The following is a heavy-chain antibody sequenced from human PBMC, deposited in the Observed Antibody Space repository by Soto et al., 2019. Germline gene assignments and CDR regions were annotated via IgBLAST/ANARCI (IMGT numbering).Heavy chain of an antibody. V-gene: IGHV1-18*01. CDR2: ISAYNGNT. J-gene: IGHJ6*02. Sequence: QVQLVQSGGEVKKPGASVKVSCKTSGYSFTTYGISWVRQAPGQGLEWMGWISAYNGNTNYAQKLQDRVTMTTDTSTSTAYMELRSLRSDDTAVYYCAREGPAPYYSYGMEVWGQGSTVIVSS. CDR1: GYSFTTYG. CDR3: AREGPAPYYSYGMEV.